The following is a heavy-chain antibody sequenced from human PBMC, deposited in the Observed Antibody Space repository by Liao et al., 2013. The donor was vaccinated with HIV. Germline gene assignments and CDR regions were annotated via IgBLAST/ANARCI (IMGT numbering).Heavy chain of an antibody. CDR2: IYTGMSTTGTT. D-gene: IGHD3-22*01. Sequence: QVRLQESGPGLVKPSQTLSLTCTVSGDLIRRDNYYWTWIRQPAGTGLEWIGHIYTGMSTTGTTNYNPSLKSRVTISVDRSKNQFSLKLSSVTAADTAVYYCASYVYYDSSGWYDYWGQGTLVTVSS. V-gene: IGHV4-61*02. CDR3: ASYVYYDSSGWYDY. J-gene: IGHJ4*02. CDR1: GDLIRRDNYY.